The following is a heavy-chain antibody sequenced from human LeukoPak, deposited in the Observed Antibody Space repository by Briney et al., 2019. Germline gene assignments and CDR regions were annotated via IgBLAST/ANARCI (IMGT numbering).Heavy chain of an antibody. V-gene: IGHV3-48*04. CDR3: ARDLVAVAGAVDY. D-gene: IGHD6-19*01. Sequence: GGSLSLTCAASGCTFSSYRMNWIRQAPGKGLEWVAYISSSSRTIYYAASVKRLFSISSANAENSSHLLMYRLRAEDTIVYYCARDLVAVAGAVDYWGQGTLVTVSS. CDR2: ISSSSRTI. J-gene: IGHJ4*02. CDR1: GCTFSSYR.